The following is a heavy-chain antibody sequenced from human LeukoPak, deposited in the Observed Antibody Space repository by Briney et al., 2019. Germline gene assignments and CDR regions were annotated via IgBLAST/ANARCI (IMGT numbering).Heavy chain of an antibody. J-gene: IGHJ4*02. D-gene: IGHD2-21*01. CDR3: ASGDGYLQPY. CDR1: GLNFNSHT. V-gene: IGHV3-53*01. Sequence: PGGSLRLSCVASGLNFNSHTMKWVRQAPGKGLEWVSIIHYDGKIRYAGSVGGRFTIYRDDSENTLFLQMNSLRVDDTAVYFCASGDGYLQPYWGQGTLVTVSS. CDR2: IHYDGKI.